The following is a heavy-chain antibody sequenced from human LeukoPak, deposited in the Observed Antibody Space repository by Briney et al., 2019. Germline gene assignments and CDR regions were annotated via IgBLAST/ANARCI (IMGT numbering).Heavy chain of an antibody. D-gene: IGHD6-19*01. J-gene: IGHJ4*02. CDR1: GFTFSSYA. CDR2: ISSSSGST. V-gene: IGHV3-23*01. Sequence: PGGSLRLSCAASGFTFSSYAMSWVRQAPGKGLEWVSAISSSSGSTHYADSVKGRFTISRDNSKNTLYLQMNSLRAEDTAVYYCAKRRDQSSDGAFDYWDQGTLVTVSS. CDR3: AKRRDQSSDGAFDY.